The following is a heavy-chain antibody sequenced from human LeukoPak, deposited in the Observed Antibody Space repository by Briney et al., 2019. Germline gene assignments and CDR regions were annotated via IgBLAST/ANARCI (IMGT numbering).Heavy chain of an antibody. CDR1: GDSISSYY. V-gene: IGHV4-4*09. D-gene: IGHD6-6*01. J-gene: IGHJ4*02. Sequence: SETLSLTCTVSGDSISSYYWSWIRQPPGKGLECIEYIYTSGGTNYIPSLKGRVTISIDTSKNQFSLKLSSVTAADSAVYYCARLTRLSTSPDRYYLDYWGQGTLVTVSS. CDR3: ARLTRLSTSPDRYYLDY. CDR2: IYTSGGT.